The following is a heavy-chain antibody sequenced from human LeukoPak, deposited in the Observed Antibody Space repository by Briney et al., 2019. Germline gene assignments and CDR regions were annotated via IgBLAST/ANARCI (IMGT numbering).Heavy chain of an antibody. V-gene: IGHV3-20*01. Sequence: PGGALRLSSAASRFTLDDYATSWVRHTPEKRLEWVAGTNWSGGTTGYADSVKGRFTVSRDNAKNSLSLEMNSLRVEDTALYHCARGVSSSDPSGVDAFDLWGQGSVVTVSS. CDR2: TNWSGGTT. D-gene: IGHD2-15*01. CDR3: ARGVSSSDPSGVDAFDL. CDR1: RFTLDDYA. J-gene: IGHJ3*01.